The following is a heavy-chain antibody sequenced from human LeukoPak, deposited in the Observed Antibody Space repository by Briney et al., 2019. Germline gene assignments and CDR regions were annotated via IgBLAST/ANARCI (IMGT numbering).Heavy chain of an antibody. CDR3: ARGGYDQTGDY. V-gene: IGHV3-21*01. CDR2: ISSSSSYI. D-gene: IGHD5-12*01. CDR1: GFTFSSYS. Sequence: GGSLRLSCAASGFTFSSYSMNWVRQAPGRGLEWVSSISSSSSYIYYADSVKGRFTISRDNAKNSLYLQMNSLRAEDTAVYYCARGGYDQTGDYWGQGTLVTVSS. J-gene: IGHJ4*02.